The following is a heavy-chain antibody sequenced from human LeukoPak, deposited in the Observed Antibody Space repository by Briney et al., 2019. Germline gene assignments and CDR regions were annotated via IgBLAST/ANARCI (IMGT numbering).Heavy chain of an antibody. CDR1: GGPLRTHY. J-gene: IGHJ5*02. V-gene: IGHV4-59*11. D-gene: IGHD3-22*01. CDR3: ARASGGYFNNWFDP. CDR2: IYYTGST. Sequence: KPSETLSLPCSVSGGPLRTHYWSCLRHPPGRSVVGRGYIYYTGSTNYNPSLKSRVTISVDTSRNQFSLRLSSVTAADTAVYYCARASGGYFNNWFDPWGQGTLVTVSS.